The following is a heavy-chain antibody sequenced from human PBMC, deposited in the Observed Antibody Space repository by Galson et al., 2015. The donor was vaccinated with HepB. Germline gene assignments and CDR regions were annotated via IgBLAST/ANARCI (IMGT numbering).Heavy chain of an antibody. J-gene: IGHJ4*02. V-gene: IGHV6-1*01. CDR1: GDSVSSNSSL. CDR3: ARVLRLRKGYKSPFDY. Sequence: CAISGDSVSSNSSLWNWIRQSPSRGPEWLGRTYYRSKWNNDYAFSVKSRISITSDTSKNHFSLQLNSVTPEDTAVYFCARVLRLRKGYKSPFDYWGQGTLVTVSS. D-gene: IGHD5-24*01. CDR2: TYYRSKWNN.